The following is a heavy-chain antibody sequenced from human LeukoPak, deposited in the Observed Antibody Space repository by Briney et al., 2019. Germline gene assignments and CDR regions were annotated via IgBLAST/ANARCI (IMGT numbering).Heavy chain of an antibody. V-gene: IGHV3-13*01. D-gene: IGHD3-3*01. J-gene: IGHJ6*02. CDR2: IGTAGDT. CDR3: AREIATIFGVVTYYYGMDV. Sequence: GGSLRLSCAASGFTFSSYDMHWVRQATGKGLEWVSTIGTAGDTYYPDSVKGRFTISREDAKNSLYLQINSLRVEDTAVYYCAREIATIFGVVTYYYGMDVWGQGTTVTVSS. CDR1: GFTFSSYD.